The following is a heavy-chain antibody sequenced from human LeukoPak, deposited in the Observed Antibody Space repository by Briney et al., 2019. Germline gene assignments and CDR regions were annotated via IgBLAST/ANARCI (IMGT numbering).Heavy chain of an antibody. V-gene: IGHV3-53*01. D-gene: IGHD3-22*01. J-gene: IGHJ4*02. CDR1: GFTVSSNY. CDR2: IYSGGST. CDR3: ATLDYYDSSDC. Sequence: GSLRLSCAASGFTVSSNYMSWVRQAPGKGLEWVSVIYSGGSTYYADSVKGRFTISRDNSKNTLYLQMNSLRAEDTAVYYCATLDYYDSSDCWGQGTLVTVSS.